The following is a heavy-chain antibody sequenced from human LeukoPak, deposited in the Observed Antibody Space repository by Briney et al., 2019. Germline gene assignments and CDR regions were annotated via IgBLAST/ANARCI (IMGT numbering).Heavy chain of an antibody. Sequence: PGGSLRLSCAASGFTFSSYAMSWVRQAPGKGLEWVSAISGSGGSTYYADSVKGRFTISRDNSKNTLYLQMNSLRVDDTAVYYCARDMRGDGFNSFDHWGLGILVTVSS. CDR2: ISGSGGST. V-gene: IGHV3-23*01. CDR3: ARDMRGDGFNSFDH. CDR1: GFTFSSYA. J-gene: IGHJ4*02. D-gene: IGHD5-24*01.